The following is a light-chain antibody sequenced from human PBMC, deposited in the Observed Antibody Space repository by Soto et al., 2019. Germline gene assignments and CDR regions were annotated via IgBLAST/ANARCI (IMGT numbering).Light chain of an antibody. CDR3: QQYHSSPRT. V-gene: IGKV1D-8*01. CDR1: QGISSH. Sequence: VIWMTQSPSLLPASTGDRVTISCRVSQGISSHLAWYQQKPGKAPELLIYGASTLQSGVPSRFSGSGSGTDFTLTISCLQSEDFATYYCQQYHSSPRTFGQGTKVEIK. J-gene: IGKJ1*01. CDR2: GAS.